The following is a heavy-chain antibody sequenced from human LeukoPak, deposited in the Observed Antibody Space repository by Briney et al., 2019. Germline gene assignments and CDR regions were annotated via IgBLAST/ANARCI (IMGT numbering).Heavy chain of an antibody. D-gene: IGHD3-3*01. CDR1: GGSISSYY. Sequence: SETLSLTCTVSGGSISSYYWSWIRQPPGKGLEWIGYIYYSGSTNYNPSLKSRVTISVDTSKNQFSLKLSSVTAADTAMYYCGVVPRPDAFDIWGQGTMVTVSS. V-gene: IGHV4-59*01. CDR3: GVVPRPDAFDI. J-gene: IGHJ3*02. CDR2: IYYSGST.